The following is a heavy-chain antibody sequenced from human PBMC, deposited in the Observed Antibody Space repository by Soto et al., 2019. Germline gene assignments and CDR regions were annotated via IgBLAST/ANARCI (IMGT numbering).Heavy chain of an antibody. D-gene: IGHD5-18*01. Sequence: SETLSLTCTVSGGSISSGDYYWSWIRLPPGKGLEWIGYIYYSGSTYYNPSLKSRVTISLDTSKNQFTLKLSSVTAADTAVYYCARGYNSYATPGYWRQGTLVTVSS. CDR1: GGSISSGDYY. J-gene: IGHJ4*02. CDR3: ARGYNSYATPGY. CDR2: IYYSGST. V-gene: IGHV4-30-4*01.